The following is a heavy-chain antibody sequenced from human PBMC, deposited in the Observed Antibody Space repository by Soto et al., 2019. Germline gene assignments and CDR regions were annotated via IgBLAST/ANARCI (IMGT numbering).Heavy chain of an antibody. J-gene: IGHJ4*02. V-gene: IGHV3-23*01. CDR3: AKARLYYYDSSGYYFDY. Sequence: GGSLRLSCAASGFTFSSYAMSWVRQAPGKGLEWVSAISGSGGSTYYADSVKGRFTISRDNSKNTLYLQMNSLRAEDTAVYYCAKARLYYYDSSGYYFDYWGQGTLVTVS. CDR1: GFTFSSYA. D-gene: IGHD3-22*01. CDR2: ISGSGGST.